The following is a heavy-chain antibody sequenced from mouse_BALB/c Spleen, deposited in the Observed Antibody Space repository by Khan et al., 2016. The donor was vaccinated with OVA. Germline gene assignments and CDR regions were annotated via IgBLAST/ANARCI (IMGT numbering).Heavy chain of an antibody. Sequence: EVQLQESGPGLVKPSQSLSLTCTVTGYSITSDYAWNWLRQFPGNKLEWMAYISYSGSTSYTPSLKSRISITRDTSKNPLFLLLNSVTTEDTATYYCARGRAYWGQGTLVTVSA. V-gene: IGHV3-2*02. J-gene: IGHJ3*01. CDR3: ARGRAY. CDR1: GYSITSDYA. CDR2: ISYSGST.